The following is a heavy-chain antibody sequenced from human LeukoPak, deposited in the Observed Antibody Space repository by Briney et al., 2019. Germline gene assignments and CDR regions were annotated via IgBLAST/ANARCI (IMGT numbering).Heavy chain of an antibody. D-gene: IGHD4-11*01. Sequence: SETLSLTCTVSGGSTSSYYWSWIRQPPGKGLEWIGYIYYSGSTNYNPSLKSRVTISVDTSKNQFSLKLSSVTAADTAVYYCARHVTVTYDAFDLWGQGTMVTVSS. J-gene: IGHJ3*01. V-gene: IGHV4-59*01. CDR1: GGSTSSYY. CDR2: IYYSGST. CDR3: ARHVTVTYDAFDL.